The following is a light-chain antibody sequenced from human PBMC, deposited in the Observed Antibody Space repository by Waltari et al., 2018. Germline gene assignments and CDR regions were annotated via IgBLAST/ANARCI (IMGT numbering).Light chain of an antibody. J-gene: IGKJ1*01. V-gene: IGKV4-1*01. CDR1: QYVLYSSNNKNF. Sequence: DIVMTQSPDSLAVSLGERATINCKSRQYVLYSSNNKNFLAWYQKKPGQPPKLLIYWASARESGVPDRFSGSGSGTDFTLTISSLQAEDVAVYYCQQYYSTPRTFGQGTKVEIK. CDR3: QQYYSTPRT. CDR2: WAS.